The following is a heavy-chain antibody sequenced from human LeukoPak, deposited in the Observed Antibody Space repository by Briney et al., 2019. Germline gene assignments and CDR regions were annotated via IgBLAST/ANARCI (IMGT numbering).Heavy chain of an antibody. CDR3: ARAGVDYYYYYMDV. V-gene: IGHV1-8*03. D-gene: IGHD2-8*01. Sequence: ASVKVSCKASGYTFTSYVINWVRQATGQGVEGMGWMNPNSGNTGYAQKFQGRVTITRNTSISTAYMELSSLRSEDTAVYYCARAGVDYYYYYMDVWGKGTTVTVSS. CDR1: GYTFTSYV. J-gene: IGHJ6*03. CDR2: MNPNSGNT.